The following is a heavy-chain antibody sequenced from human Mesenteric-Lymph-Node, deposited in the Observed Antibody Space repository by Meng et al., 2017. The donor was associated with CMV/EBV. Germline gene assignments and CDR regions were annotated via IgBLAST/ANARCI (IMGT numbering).Heavy chain of an antibody. CDR2: ISSRSGYI. CDR3: STTTYRSGPGDP. V-gene: IGHV3-21*01. D-gene: IGHD1-1*01. J-gene: IGHJ5*02. Sequence: GGSLRLSCAASGFTFSDYSMNWVRQAPGKGLEWVSSISSRSGYIYYADSVKGRCTISRDNAENSLYLLMNSLIAEDTAVYYCSTTTYRSGPGDPWCLGPLVPFSS. CDR1: GFTFSDYS.